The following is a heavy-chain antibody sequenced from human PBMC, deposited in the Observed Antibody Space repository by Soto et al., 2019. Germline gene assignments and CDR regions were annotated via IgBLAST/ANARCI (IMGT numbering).Heavy chain of an antibody. V-gene: IGHV1-18*04. CDR3: ARVSSSIVVVPDYGMDV. D-gene: IGHD2-15*01. J-gene: IGHJ6*02. Sequence: QVQLVQSGVEVKKPGASXXXXXXXXXYTFISHGISWVRQAPGQGLEWMGWISGKNGNTNYAQKLQGRVTLTTDTSTSTAYMELRSLRSDDTAVYYCARVSSSIVVVPDYGMDVWGQGTTVTVSS. CDR2: ISGKNGNT. CDR1: XYTFISHG.